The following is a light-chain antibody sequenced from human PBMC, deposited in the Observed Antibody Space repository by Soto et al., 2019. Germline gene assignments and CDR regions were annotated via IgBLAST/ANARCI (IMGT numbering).Light chain of an antibody. CDR3: PQLKTYPLT. CDR2: AAS. Sequence: DIQLTQSPSFLSASVGDRVTITCRARQGISSYLALYQQKPGQAPKVLIYAASTLQSGVPSRFSGSGSGTEFTLTIISLQPEEFATYSCPQLKTYPLTFGGGTKVEIK. J-gene: IGKJ4*01. CDR1: QGISSY. V-gene: IGKV1-9*01.